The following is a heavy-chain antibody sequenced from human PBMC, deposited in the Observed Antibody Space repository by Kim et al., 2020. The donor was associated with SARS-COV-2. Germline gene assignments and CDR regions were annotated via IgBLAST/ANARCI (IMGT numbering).Heavy chain of an antibody. J-gene: IGHJ4*02. CDR2: FFYTGKT. D-gene: IGHD1-1*01. CDR1: GGSISGYY. V-gene: IGHV4-59*01. CDR3: ARHTAGTGRFDY. Sequence: SETLSLTCTVSGGSISGYYWNWIRQPPGRGLEWIGYFFYTGKTYYNPSLKSRVTMSLDTSEKPFSLRLRPFSAADTGVYYCARHTAGTGRFDYWGQGTLVTVSS.